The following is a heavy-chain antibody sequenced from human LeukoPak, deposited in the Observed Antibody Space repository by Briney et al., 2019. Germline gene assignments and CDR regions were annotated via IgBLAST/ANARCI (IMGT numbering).Heavy chain of an antibody. V-gene: IGHV3-9*01. D-gene: IGHD6-13*01. CDR3: AKDSSSSWYRDFDY. J-gene: IGHJ4*02. Sequence: GRSLRLSCAASGFTFDDYAMHWVRQAPGKGLEWVSGISWNSGSIGYADSVKGRFTISRDNAKNSLYLQMNSLRAEDTAFYYCAKDSSSSWYRDFDYRGQGTLVTVSS. CDR1: GFTFDDYA. CDR2: ISWNSGSI.